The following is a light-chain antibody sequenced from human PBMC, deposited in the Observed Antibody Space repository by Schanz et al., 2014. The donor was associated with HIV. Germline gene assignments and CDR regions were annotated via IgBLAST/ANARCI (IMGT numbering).Light chain of an antibody. Sequence: QSALTQPASVSGSPGQSITISCTGTSSNVGGYDYVSWYQQHPGKAPKLIIYDVSNRPSGISYRFSGSKSGNTASLTISGLQAEDEGDYYCSSYTSSGTEIFGGGTKLTVL. V-gene: IGLV2-14*03. J-gene: IGLJ2*01. CDR3: SSYTSSGTEI. CDR1: SSNVGGYDY. CDR2: DVS.